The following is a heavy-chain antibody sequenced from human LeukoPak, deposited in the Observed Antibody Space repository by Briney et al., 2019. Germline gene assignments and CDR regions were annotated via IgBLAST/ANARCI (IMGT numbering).Heavy chain of an antibody. CDR3: ARDNSPDISDAFDI. CDR2: ISSSSSYI. V-gene: IGHV3-21*01. D-gene: IGHD5-12*01. J-gene: IGHJ3*02. Sequence: PGGSLRLSCAASGFTFSSYSMNWVRQAPGKGLEWVSSISSSSSYIYYADSVKGRFTISRDNAKNSLYLQMNSLRAEDTAVYYCARDNSPDISDAFDIWGQGTMVTVSS. CDR1: GFTFSSYS.